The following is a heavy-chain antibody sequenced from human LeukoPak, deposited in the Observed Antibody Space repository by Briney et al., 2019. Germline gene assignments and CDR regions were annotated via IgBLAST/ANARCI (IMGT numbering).Heavy chain of an antibody. CDR1: GFTFSSYS. J-gene: IGHJ4*02. V-gene: IGHV3-48*01. CDR3: ARESGGKTWQIDY. D-gene: IGHD3-10*01. Sequence: GGSLRLSCAASGFTFSSYSMNWVRQAPGKGLEWVSYISSSSSTIYYADSVKGRFTISRDNAKNTLYLQMNSLRAEDTAVYYCARESGGKTWQIDYWGQGTLVTVSS. CDR2: ISSSSSTI.